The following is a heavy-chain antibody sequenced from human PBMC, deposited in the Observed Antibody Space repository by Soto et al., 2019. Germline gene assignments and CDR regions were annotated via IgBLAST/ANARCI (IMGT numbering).Heavy chain of an antibody. Sequence: PGGSLRLSCAASGFTFSFYPMSWVRQAPGKGLEWVAVISYDGSNKYYADSVKGRFTISRDNSKNTLYLQMNSLRAEDTAVYYCARAGADFWSGYLDYWGQGTLVTSPQ. CDR2: ISYDGSNK. CDR3: ARAGADFWSGYLDY. D-gene: IGHD3-3*01. J-gene: IGHJ4*02. V-gene: IGHV3-30-3*01. CDR1: GFTFSFYP.